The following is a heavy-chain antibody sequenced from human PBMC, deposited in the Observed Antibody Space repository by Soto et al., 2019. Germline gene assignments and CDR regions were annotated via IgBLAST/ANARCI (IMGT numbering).Heavy chain of an antibody. V-gene: IGHV3-11*05. CDR1: GFTFSDYY. D-gene: IGHD3-22*01. J-gene: IGHJ4*02. Sequence: GGSLRLSCAASGFTFSDYYMSWIRQAPGKGLEWVSYISSSSSYTNYADSVKGRFTISRDNAKNSLYLQMNSLRAEDTAVYYCARDKHQYSGYYYRSRHNWGQGTLVTVSS. CDR2: ISSSSSYT. CDR3: ARDKHQYSGYYYRSRHN.